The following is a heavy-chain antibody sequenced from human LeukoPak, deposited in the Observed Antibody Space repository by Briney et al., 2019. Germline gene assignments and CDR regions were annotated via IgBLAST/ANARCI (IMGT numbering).Heavy chain of an antibody. J-gene: IGHJ5*02. Sequence: ASETLSLTCAVYGGSFSGYYWSWIRQPPGKGLEWIGEINHSGSTNYNPSLKSRVTISVDTSKNQFSLKLSSVTAADTAVYYCARALTIDCSSTSCQFDPWGQGTLVTVSS. CDR1: GGSFSGYY. CDR3: ARALTIDCSSTSCQFDP. CDR2: INHSGST. D-gene: IGHD2-2*01. V-gene: IGHV4-34*01.